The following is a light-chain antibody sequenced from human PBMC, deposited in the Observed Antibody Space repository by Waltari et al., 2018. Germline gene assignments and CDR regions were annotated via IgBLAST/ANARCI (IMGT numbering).Light chain of an antibody. CDR2: GNN. CDR3: QSYGSDWV. J-gene: IGLJ3*02. V-gene: IGLV1-40*01. Sequence: QSVLTQPPSVSGAPGQRVTISCPGSSSTIGAGFAVHWYQQLPGTAPKLLLYGNNNRPSGVPDRFSGSKSGTSASLAITGLQAEDEADYYCQSYGSDWVFGGGTKLTVL. CDR1: SSTIGAGFA.